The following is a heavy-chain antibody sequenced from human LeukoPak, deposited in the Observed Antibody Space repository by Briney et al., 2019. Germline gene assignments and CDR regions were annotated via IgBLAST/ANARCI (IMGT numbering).Heavy chain of an antibody. Sequence: SQTLSLTCVIPGDSVSNNSAAWNWIRQSPSRGLEWLGRTYYRSKWYNDYAGSVKSRITINFDTSKKQFSLQVNSVTPEDTAVYYCARGGQGDGYSADEAFDIWGQGTMVTVSS. J-gene: IGHJ3*02. D-gene: IGHD5-24*01. V-gene: IGHV6-1*01. CDR1: GDSVSNNSAA. CDR2: TYYRSKWYN. CDR3: ARGGQGDGYSADEAFDI.